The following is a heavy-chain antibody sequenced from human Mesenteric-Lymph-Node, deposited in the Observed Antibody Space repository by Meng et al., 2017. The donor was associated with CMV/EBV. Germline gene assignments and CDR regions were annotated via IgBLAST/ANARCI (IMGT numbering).Heavy chain of an antibody. V-gene: IGHV3-53*01. CDR1: GFTVGSHY. CDR2: IYSTGTV. Sequence: GESLKISCAASGFTVGSHYMHWVRQAPGKGLEWVSIIYSTGTVYYADSVKGRFTISRDNSKNTLYLQMNSLRAEDTAVYYCAKDRVPAAIGFYYYGMDVWGQGTTVTVSS. CDR3: AKDRVPAAIGFYYYGMDV. D-gene: IGHD2-2*01. J-gene: IGHJ6*02.